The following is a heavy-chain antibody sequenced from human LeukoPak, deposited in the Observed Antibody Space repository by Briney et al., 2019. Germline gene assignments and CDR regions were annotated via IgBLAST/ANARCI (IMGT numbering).Heavy chain of an antibody. CDR1: GFTVTSNY. J-gene: IGHJ6*02. Sequence: GGSLRLSCAASGFTVTSNYMRWVRHAPGKGLEWASVIYSGGSTYYADSVKGLFTIPRDNSKNTLYLQMNSLRAEDTAVYYCARDNEKHYYYYGMDVWGQGTTVTVSS. D-gene: IGHD1-1*01. V-gene: IGHV3-66*02. CDR2: IYSGGST. CDR3: ARDNEKHYYYYGMDV.